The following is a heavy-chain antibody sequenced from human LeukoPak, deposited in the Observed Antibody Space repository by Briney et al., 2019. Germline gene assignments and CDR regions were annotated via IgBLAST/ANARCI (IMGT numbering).Heavy chain of an antibody. V-gene: IGHV3-23*01. CDR2: ISGSGGST. CDR3: AKDIVVVPAAQRDYFDY. J-gene: IGHJ4*02. Sequence: GGSLRLSCAASGFTFSSYAMSWVRQAPGKGLEWVSGISGSGGSTYYADSVKGRFTISRDNSKNTLYLQMSSLRAEDTAVYYCAKDIVVVPAAQRDYFDYWGQGTLVTVSS. D-gene: IGHD2-2*01. CDR1: GFTFSSYA.